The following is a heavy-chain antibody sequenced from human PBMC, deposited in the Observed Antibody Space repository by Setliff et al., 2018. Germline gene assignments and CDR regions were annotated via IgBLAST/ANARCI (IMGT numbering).Heavy chain of an antibody. CDR2: IFYSGRT. J-gene: IGHJ4*02. CDR1: GGSISTYY. CDR3: ARLPNYVWGSQVDY. V-gene: IGHV4-59*05. D-gene: IGHD3-16*01. Sequence: ETLSLTCTVSGGSISTYYWSWIRQPPGKGLEWIGSIFYSGRTFYNPSLKSRVTISVDTSKNQFSLTLSSVTAADTAVYYCARLPNYVWGSQVDYWGQGTLVTVSS.